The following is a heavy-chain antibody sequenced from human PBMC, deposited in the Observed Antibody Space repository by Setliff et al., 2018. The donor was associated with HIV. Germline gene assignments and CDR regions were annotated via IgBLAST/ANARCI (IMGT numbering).Heavy chain of an antibody. Sequence: GASVKVSCKASGYTFISYAISWVRQAPGQGLEWMGWISAYNGNTNYAQKFQGRVTMTTDTSTSTAYMELRSLRSDDTAVYYCARDAPGISIFGVVIQTFDFWGQGTLVTVSS. J-gene: IGHJ4*02. D-gene: IGHD3-3*01. V-gene: IGHV1-18*01. CDR2: ISAYNGNT. CDR1: GYTFISYA. CDR3: ARDAPGISIFGVVIQTFDF.